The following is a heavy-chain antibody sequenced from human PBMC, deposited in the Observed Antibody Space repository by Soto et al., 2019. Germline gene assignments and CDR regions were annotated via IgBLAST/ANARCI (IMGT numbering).Heavy chain of an antibody. CDR3: AKDRIAVAGPFDY. Sequence: LRLSCAASGFTFSSYAMSCVRQAPGKGLEWVSAISGSGGSTYYADSVKGRFTISRDNSKNTLYLQMNSLRAEDTAVYYCAKDRIAVAGPFDYWGQGTLVTVSS. CDR1: GFTFSSYA. J-gene: IGHJ4*02. CDR2: ISGSGGST. V-gene: IGHV3-23*01. D-gene: IGHD6-19*01.